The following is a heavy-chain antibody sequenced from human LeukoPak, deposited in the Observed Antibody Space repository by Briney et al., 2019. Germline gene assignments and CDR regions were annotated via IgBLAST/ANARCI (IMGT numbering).Heavy chain of an antibody. V-gene: IGHV4-61*02. CDR3: ARATLAVTGTYLFDY. D-gene: IGHD1/OR15-1a*01. CDR2: IFTSGST. J-gene: IGHJ4*02. CDR1: GGSISSGSYY. Sequence: SQTLSLTCTVSGGSISSGSYYWGWIRQPAGKGLEWIGRIFTSGSTNSNPSLKSRVTISIDTSKNQFSLKLSSVTAADTAVYYCARATLAVTGTYLFDYWSQGTLVTVSS.